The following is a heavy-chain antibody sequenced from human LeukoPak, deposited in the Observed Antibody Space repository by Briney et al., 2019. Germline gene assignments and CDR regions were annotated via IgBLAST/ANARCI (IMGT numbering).Heavy chain of an antibody. J-gene: IGHJ4*02. Sequence: GSPRLSCSASGFTFKSYAMHWVRQAPGKELEYVSSINTNGANTYYADSVKGRFTISRDNSRNAVYVQMNSLTPEDTAVYYCVKGLDYSSSQMDSWGQGTLVTVSS. CDR1: GFTFKSYA. CDR2: INTNGANT. CDR3: VKGLDYSSSQMDS. V-gene: IGHV3-64*05. D-gene: IGHD6-6*01.